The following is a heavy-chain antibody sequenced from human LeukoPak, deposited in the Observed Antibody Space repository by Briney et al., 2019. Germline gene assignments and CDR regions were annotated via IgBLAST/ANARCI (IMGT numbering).Heavy chain of an antibody. D-gene: IGHD3-22*01. CDR2: IYTSGST. CDR3: ARAEGGYYDSSGDYWFDP. Sequence: SQTLSLTCTVSGGSISSGSYYWSWIRQPAGKGLEWIGRIYTSGSTNYNPSLKSRVTISVDTSKNQFSLSLSSVTAADTAVYYCARAEGGYYDSSGDYWFDPWGQGTLVTVSS. V-gene: IGHV4-61*02. J-gene: IGHJ5*02. CDR1: GGSISSGSYY.